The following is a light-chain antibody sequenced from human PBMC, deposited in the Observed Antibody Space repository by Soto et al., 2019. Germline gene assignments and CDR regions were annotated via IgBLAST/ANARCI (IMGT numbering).Light chain of an antibody. Sequence: QSVLTQPASVSGSPGQSITISCTGTSSNVGSYKLVSWYQQHPGKAPKLMIYHVSKRPSGVPDRYSGSKSGNTASLTISGLQAEDEADYYCCTDAGRYKAFGVGTKVTVL. CDR2: HVS. CDR3: CTDAGRYKA. J-gene: IGLJ1*01. V-gene: IGLV2-23*02. CDR1: SSNVGSYKL.